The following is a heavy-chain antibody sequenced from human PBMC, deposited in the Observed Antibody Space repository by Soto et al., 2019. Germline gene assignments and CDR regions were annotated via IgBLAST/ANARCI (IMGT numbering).Heavy chain of an antibody. CDR2: IFWDDDK. CDR1: GFSLSTSGVG. Sequence: QITLKESGPTLVRPTQTLTLTCTFSGFSLSTSGVGVGWIRQSPGKALDCLALIFWDDDKRYSPSLKSRLSITMGTSISQVVLTMTIMDPVDAGTYYCTHHGYYSYGMDVWCQGTTVTVSS. V-gene: IGHV2-5*02. J-gene: IGHJ6*02. CDR3: THHGYYSYGMDV.